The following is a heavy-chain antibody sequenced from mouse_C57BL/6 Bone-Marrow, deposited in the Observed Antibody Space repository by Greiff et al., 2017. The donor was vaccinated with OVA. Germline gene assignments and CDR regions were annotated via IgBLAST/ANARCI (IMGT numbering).Heavy chain of an antibody. D-gene: IGHD2-3*01. CDR1: GYTFTDYE. CDR3: TRWLLFYFDY. J-gene: IGHJ2*01. V-gene: IGHV1-15*01. Sequence: VQLQQSGAELVRPGASVTLSCKASGYTFTDYEMHWVKQTPVHGLEWIGAIDPETGGTAYNQKFKGKAILTADKSSSTAYMELRSLTSEDSAVYYCTRWLLFYFDYWGQGTTLTGSS. CDR2: IDPETGGT.